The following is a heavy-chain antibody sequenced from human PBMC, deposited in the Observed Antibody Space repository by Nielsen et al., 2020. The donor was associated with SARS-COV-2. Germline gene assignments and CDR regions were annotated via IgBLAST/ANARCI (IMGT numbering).Heavy chain of an antibody. Sequence: GSLRLSCAASGFTFSSYGMHWVRQAPGKGLEWVAVISYDGSNKYYADSVQGRFTISRENAKNSLYLQMNSLRAGDTAVYYCARLPHGYTYGRYYYYGLDVWGQGTTVTVSS. V-gene: IGHV3-30*03. J-gene: IGHJ6*02. D-gene: IGHD5-18*01. CDR2: ISYDGSNK. CDR1: GFTFSSYG. CDR3: ARLPHGYTYGRYYYYGLDV.